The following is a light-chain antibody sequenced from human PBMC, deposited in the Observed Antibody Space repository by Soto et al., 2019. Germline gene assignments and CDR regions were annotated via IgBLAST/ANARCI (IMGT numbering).Light chain of an antibody. V-gene: IGKV3-20*01. CDR2: GAS. CDR1: QIVNSNH. CDR3: QQYGRSPYT. Sequence: EIVLTQSPDTLSLSPGERATLSCMASQIVNSNHLAWYQQKPGQAPRLLIYGASSRPGGIPDKFSGSGSGTDFTFTINRLEPEDFAVYYCQQYGRSPYTFAQGTKLEI. J-gene: IGKJ2*01.